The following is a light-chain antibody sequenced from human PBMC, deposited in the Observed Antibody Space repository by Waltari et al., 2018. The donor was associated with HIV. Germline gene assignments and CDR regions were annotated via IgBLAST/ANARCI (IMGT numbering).Light chain of an antibody. J-gene: IGLJ2*01. CDR1: SCNVGSYNL. CDR2: EFS. CDR3: CSYTGTNPFLL. Sequence: QSALTQPASVSGSPGQTLTISCTGPSCNVGSYNLVSWYQQHPGIAPELMIYEFSMRPSGVSNRFSGSKSGNTASLTISGLQAEDEADYYCCSYTGTNPFLLFGGGTKLTV. V-gene: IGLV2-23*02.